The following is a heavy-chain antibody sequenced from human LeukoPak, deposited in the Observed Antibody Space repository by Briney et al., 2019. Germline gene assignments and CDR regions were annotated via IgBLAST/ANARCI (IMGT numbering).Heavy chain of an antibody. CDR3: TRRYCSGGSCYADV. D-gene: IGHD2-15*01. CDR2: IRSKANSFAT. V-gene: IGHV3-73*01. J-gene: IGHJ6*04. Sequence: TGGSLRLSCAASGFTFSGSAMHWVRQASGKGLEWVGRIRSKANSFATVYAASVKGRVTISRDDSKNTAYLQMNSLKTEDTAVYYCTRRYCSGGSCYADVWGKGTTVTVSS. CDR1: GFTFSGSA.